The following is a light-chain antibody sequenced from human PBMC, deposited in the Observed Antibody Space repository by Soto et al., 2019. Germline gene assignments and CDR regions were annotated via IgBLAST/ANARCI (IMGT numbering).Light chain of an antibody. V-gene: IGKV1-5*03. CDR2: KAS. CDR1: QSISNW. CDR3: QQYNNWPVT. Sequence: DIQMTQSPSTLSASVGDRVTITCRASQSISNWLAWYQQKPGKAPKLLIYKASNLESGVPSRFNGSGSGTDFTLTISSLQSEDFAIYFCQQYNNWPVTFGQGTRLEIK. J-gene: IGKJ5*01.